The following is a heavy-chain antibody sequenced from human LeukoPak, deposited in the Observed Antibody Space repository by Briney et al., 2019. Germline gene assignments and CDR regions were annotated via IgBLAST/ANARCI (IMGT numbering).Heavy chain of an antibody. CDR3: ARSPPYGDYAGSFDY. CDR2: IYPGDSDT. J-gene: IGHJ4*02. D-gene: IGHD4-17*01. CDR1: GYSFTSYW. Sequence: GEPLKISCKGSGYSFTSYWIGWVRQMPGKGLEWMGIIYPGDSDTRYSPSFQGQVTISADKSISTAYLQWSSLKASDTAMYYCARSPPYGDYAGSFDYWGQGTLVTVSS. V-gene: IGHV5-51*01.